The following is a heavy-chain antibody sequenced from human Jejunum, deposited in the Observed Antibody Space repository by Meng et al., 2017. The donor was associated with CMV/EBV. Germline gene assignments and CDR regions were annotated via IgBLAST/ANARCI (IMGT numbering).Heavy chain of an antibody. D-gene: IGHD1-26*01. V-gene: IGHV4-30-4*01. CDR3: ARSPYSGSALPFFDY. Sequence: LQGPGPGLVKPSPHLSLTCPVSGDSFNSPDYYWSWIRQPPEKGLEWIGYIYYSGSTYYNPSLKSRVSISGDTSNKQFSLKLTSVTAADTAVYYCARSPYSGSALPFFDYWGQGSLVTVSS. J-gene: IGHJ4*02. CDR1: GDSFNSPDYY. CDR2: IYYSGST.